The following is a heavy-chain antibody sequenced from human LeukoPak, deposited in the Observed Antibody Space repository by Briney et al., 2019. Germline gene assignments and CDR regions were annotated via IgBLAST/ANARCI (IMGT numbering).Heavy chain of an antibody. CDR3: ARDGSSSGWYYFDY. CDR1: GFTFSSYS. V-gene: IGHV3-21*01. D-gene: IGHD6-19*01. Sequence: GGSLRLSCAASGFTFSSYSMNWVRQAPGKGLEWVSSISSSNSYIYYADSVKGRFTISRDNAKNSLYLQMNSLRAEDTAVYYCARDGSSSGWYYFDYWGQGTLVTVSS. CDR2: ISSSNSYI. J-gene: IGHJ4*02.